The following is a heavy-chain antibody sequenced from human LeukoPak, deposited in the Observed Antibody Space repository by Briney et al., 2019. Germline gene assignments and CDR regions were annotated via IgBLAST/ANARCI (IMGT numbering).Heavy chain of an antibody. D-gene: IGHD2-8*01. CDR3: ARVQGHPPNGLDV. CDR2: INSDGSST. CDR1: GFTFSSYW. V-gene: IGHV3-74*01. J-gene: IGHJ3*01. Sequence: GGSLRLSCAASGFTFSSYWMHWVRQAPGKGLVWVSRINSDGSSTSYADSVKGRFTISRDNAKNTLYLQMNSLRAEDTAVYYCARVQGHPPNGLDVWGQGTMVTVSS.